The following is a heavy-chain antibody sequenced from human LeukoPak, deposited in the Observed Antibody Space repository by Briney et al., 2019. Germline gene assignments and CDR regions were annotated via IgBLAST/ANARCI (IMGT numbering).Heavy chain of an antibody. Sequence: PSETLSLTCTVSGGSITNDYWSWIRQPPGKGLEWIGYIFYSGSTNYNPSLKSRVTVSVDMSKNQFSLRLSSVTAADTAVYYCARGWTPNHHTAMAYWGQGILVTVFS. J-gene: IGHJ4*02. D-gene: IGHD5-18*01. V-gene: IGHV4-59*01. CDR1: GGSITNDY. CDR2: IFYSGST. CDR3: ARGWTPNHHTAMAY.